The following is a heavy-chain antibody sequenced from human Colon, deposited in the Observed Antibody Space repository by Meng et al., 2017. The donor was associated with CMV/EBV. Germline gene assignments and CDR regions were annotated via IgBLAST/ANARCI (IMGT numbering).Heavy chain of an antibody. D-gene: IGHD2-15*01. CDR2: ISDTGSST. CDR1: GFTISHYE. V-gene: IGHV3-48*03. J-gene: IGHJ4*02. CDR3: ARGGLGRR. Sequence: GGSLRLSCVVSGFTISHYEMNWVRQAPGKGLEWVSRISDTGSSTHYADSVKGRFSISRDNAKNSLYLQMNSLRAEDTAVYYCARGGLGRRWGQGTLVTVSS.